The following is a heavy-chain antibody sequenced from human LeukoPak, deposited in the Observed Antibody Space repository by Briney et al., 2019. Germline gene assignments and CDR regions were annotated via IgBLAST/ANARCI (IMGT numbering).Heavy chain of an antibody. CDR2: IYYSGST. Sequence: SETLSLTCTVSGGSISSGGYYWTWIRQHPGKGLEWIGYIYYSGSTYYNPSLKSRVTISVDTSKNQFSLRLSSVTAADTAVYYCASKSWNQYNWFDPWGQGTLVTVSS. D-gene: IGHD1-1*01. V-gene: IGHV4-31*03. CDR3: ASKSWNQYNWFDP. J-gene: IGHJ5*02. CDR1: GGSISSGGYY.